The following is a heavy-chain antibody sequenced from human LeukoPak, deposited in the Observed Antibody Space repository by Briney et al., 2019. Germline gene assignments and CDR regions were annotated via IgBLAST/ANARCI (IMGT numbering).Heavy chain of an antibody. Sequence: SETLSLTCTVSGGSISSSSYYWGWIRQPPGKGLEWIGSIYYSGSTYYNPSLKSRVTISVDTSKNQFSLKMSSVTAADTAVYYCATEASPYGDGSRFDYWGQGTLVTVSS. CDR1: GGSISSSSYY. D-gene: IGHD4-17*01. J-gene: IGHJ4*02. V-gene: IGHV4-39*07. CDR2: IYYSGST. CDR3: ATEASPYGDGSRFDY.